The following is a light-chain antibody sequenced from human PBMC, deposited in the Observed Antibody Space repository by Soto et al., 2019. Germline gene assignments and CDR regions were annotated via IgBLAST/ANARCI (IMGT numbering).Light chain of an antibody. Sequence: AIQLTQSPSSLSAAVGDRITITCRASQGIGTDLGWYQQKAGKAPKVLIHAASSLQSGVPSRFSGSGSGTDFTLTISRLQPEDFATYYCLQDYNYPITFGQGTRLEIK. CDR3: LQDYNYPIT. CDR1: QGIGTD. CDR2: AAS. V-gene: IGKV1-6*01. J-gene: IGKJ5*01.